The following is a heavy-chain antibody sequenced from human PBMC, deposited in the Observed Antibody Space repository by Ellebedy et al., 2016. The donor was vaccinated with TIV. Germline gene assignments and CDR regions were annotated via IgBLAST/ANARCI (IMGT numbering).Heavy chain of an antibody. CDR2: IYYTGST. J-gene: IGHJ4*02. D-gene: IGHD3-10*01. CDR1: GGSISSSSYY. CDR3: ARDLRVRGTKGGFDY. Sequence: MPSETLSLTCTVSGGSISSSSYYWGWIRQPPGKGLEWIGSIYYTGSTSNNPSLQSRVTISVDTSRNQFSLNLNSVTAADTAIYYCARDLRVRGTKGGFDYWGQGALVTVSS. V-gene: IGHV4-39*07.